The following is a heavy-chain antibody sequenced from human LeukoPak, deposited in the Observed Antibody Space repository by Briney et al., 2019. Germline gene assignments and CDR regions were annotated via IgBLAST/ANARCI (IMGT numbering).Heavy chain of an antibody. CDR1: GGSISSSSLY. D-gene: IGHD5-24*01. Sequence: SETLSLTCTVSGGSISSSSLYWGWIRQPPGKGLEWIGSIYYSGSNFDNPALKSRVTISVDTSKNQFSLKLSSVTAADTAVYYCARHRSGWLQSSFDYWGQGTLVTVSS. CDR3: ARHRSGWLQSSFDY. J-gene: IGHJ4*02. V-gene: IGHV4-39*01. CDR2: IYYSGSN.